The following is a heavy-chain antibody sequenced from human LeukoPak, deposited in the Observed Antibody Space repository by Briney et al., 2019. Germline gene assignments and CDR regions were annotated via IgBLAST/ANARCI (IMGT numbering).Heavy chain of an antibody. Sequence: GGSLRLSCAASGFTFDDYAMHWVRQAPGKGLEWVSGISWNSGSIGYADSVKGRFTISRDNAKNSLYLQMNSLRAEDTALYYCAKAYSSGWFFDYWGQGTLVTVSS. CDR1: GFTFDDYA. J-gene: IGHJ4*02. D-gene: IGHD6-19*01. V-gene: IGHV3-9*01. CDR2: ISWNSGSI. CDR3: AKAYSSGWFFDY.